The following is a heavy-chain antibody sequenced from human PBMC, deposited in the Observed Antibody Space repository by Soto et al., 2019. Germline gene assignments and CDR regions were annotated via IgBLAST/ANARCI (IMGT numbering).Heavy chain of an antibody. CDR2: IYPGDSDT. CDR3: ARLDGDRLAIQLWTINWFDP. V-gene: IGHV5-51*01. Sequence: GESLKISCKGSGYSFTSYWIGWVRQVPGKGLEWMGIIYPGDSDTRYSPSFQGQVTISADKSISTAYLQWSSLKASDTAMYYCARLDGDRLAIQLWTINWFDPWGQGTLVTVSS. CDR1: GYSFTSYW. D-gene: IGHD5-18*01. J-gene: IGHJ5*02.